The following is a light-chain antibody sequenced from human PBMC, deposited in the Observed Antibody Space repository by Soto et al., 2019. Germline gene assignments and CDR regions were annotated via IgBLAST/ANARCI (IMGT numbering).Light chain of an antibody. CDR2: DVS. J-gene: IGLJ1*01. Sequence: QYALTQTASVSGSPGQSITISCPVTSSDVGAYTFVSWYQQQPDNVPKLMIFDVSRRPSGVSDRFSGSKSGNTASLTISGLLPEDEADYSCSADTSSSTQVFGSGTKLTVL. CDR3: SADTSSSTQV. V-gene: IGLV2-14*03. CDR1: SSDVGAYTF.